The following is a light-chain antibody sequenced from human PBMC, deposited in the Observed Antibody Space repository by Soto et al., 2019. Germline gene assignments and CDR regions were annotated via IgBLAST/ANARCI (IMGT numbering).Light chain of an antibody. V-gene: IGKV1-5*03. J-gene: IGKJ2*01. CDR3: QQYNGYPYT. CDR2: RAS. Sequence: DIQMTQSPSTLSASVGDRVTITCRASQSISSWLAWYQQKPGKAPMLLIYRASSLETGVPSRFSGSGSGTEFTLTISSLQPDDFAAYYCQQYNGYPYTFGQGTKLEIK. CDR1: QSISSW.